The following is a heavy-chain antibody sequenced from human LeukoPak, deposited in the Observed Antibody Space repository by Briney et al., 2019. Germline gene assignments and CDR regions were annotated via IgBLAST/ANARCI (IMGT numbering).Heavy chain of an antibody. CDR3: TTEVVITSLTDELYFDY. CDR2: IKSKTNGGTT. D-gene: IGHD3-22*01. J-gene: IGHJ4*02. V-gene: IGHV3-15*01. CDR1: GFTFNNAW. Sequence: PGGSLRLSCAASGFTFNNAWMSWVRQAPGKGLEWVGRIKSKTNGGTTDYAAPVKGRFTISRDDSKNTLSLQMNSLKTEDTAVYYCTTEVVITSLTDELYFDYWGQGTLVTVSS.